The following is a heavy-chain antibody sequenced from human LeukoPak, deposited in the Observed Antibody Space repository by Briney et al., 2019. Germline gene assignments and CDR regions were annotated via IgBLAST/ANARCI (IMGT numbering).Heavy chain of an antibody. CDR2: ISAYNGNT. CDR1: GYTFTSYG. J-gene: IGHJ6*03. V-gene: IGHV1-18*01. D-gene: IGHD3-22*01. Sequence: ASVKVSCKASGYTFTSYGISWVRQAPGQGLEWMGWISAYNGNTNYAQKLQGRVTMTTDTSTSTAYMELRSLRSDDTAVYYCARERSKEGGYYFLPLHYYYMDVWGKGTTVTVSS. CDR3: ARERSKEGGYYFLPLHYYYMDV.